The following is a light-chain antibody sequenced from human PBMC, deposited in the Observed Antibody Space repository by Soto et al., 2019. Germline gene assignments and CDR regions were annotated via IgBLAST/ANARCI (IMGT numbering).Light chain of an antibody. J-gene: IGKJ1*01. V-gene: IGKV1-5*01. CDR3: QQYYCGSVST. CDR1: KSITSS. Sequence: DIQMTQSPSPLSASGGDRVTITCRASKSITSSLAWYQQKPGKAPKLLIYDASILEGGVPSRFSGSGSGTGFTRAITGLLPDDFAAYDCQQYYCGSVSTCSQGTKVEIK. CDR2: DAS.